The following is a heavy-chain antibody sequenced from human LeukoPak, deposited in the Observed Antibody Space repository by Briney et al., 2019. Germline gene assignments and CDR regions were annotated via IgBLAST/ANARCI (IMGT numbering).Heavy chain of an antibody. D-gene: IGHD4-23*01. CDR1: GFTFSSYW. Sequence: GGSLRLSCAASGFTFSSYWMHWVRQAPGKGLMWVSGINTDGSSTSYADSVKGRFTISRDNAKNTLFLQMNSLRAEDTAVYYCYGANAEHWGQGTLVTVS. CDR3: YGANAEH. V-gene: IGHV3-74*01. J-gene: IGHJ1*01. CDR2: INTDGSST.